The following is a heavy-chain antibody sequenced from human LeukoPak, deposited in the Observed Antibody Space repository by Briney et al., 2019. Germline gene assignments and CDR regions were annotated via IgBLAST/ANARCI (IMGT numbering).Heavy chain of an antibody. CDR1: GFTFSSYA. D-gene: IGHD2-15*01. Sequence: GGSLRLSCAASGFTFSSYAMSWVRQAPGKGLEWVSAISGSGGSTYYADSVKGRFTISRDNSKNTLYLQMNSLRAEDTAVYYCAKTLIVVVVAATPGEMDVWGQGTTVTVSS. V-gene: IGHV3-23*01. CDR2: ISGSGGST. CDR3: AKTLIVVVVAATPGEMDV. J-gene: IGHJ6*02.